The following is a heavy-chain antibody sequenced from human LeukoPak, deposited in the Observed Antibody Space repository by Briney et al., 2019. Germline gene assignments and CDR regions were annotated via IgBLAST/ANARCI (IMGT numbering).Heavy chain of an antibody. V-gene: IGHV3-30*02. CDR3: ARGQLYYDSSGFDY. CDR1: GFIFSSYG. Sequence: PGGSLRLSCAASGFIFSSYGMHWVRQAPGKGLEWVAFIRYDGRNKYYADSVKGRFTISRDNAKNSLYLQMNSLRAEDTAVYYCARGQLYYDSSGFDYWGQGTLVTVSS. D-gene: IGHD3-22*01. CDR2: IRYDGRNK. J-gene: IGHJ4*02.